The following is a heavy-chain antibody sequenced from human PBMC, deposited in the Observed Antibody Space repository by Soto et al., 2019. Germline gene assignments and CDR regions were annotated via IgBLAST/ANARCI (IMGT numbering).Heavy chain of an antibody. CDR2: IYYRGST. V-gene: IGHV4-31*03. Sequence: SETLSLTCTVSCGSISSGGYYWSWIRQHPGKGLEWIGYIYYRGSTYYNPSLKSRVTISVDTSKNQFSLKLSSVTAADTAVYYCARVRHYYDSSGYYDYFDYWGQGTLVTVSS. CDR1: CGSISSGGYY. CDR3: ARVRHYYDSSGYYDYFDY. D-gene: IGHD3-22*01. J-gene: IGHJ4*02.